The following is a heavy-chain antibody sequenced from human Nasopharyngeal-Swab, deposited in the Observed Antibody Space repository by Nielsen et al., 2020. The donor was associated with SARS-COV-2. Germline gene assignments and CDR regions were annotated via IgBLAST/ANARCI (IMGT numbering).Heavy chain of an antibody. D-gene: IGHD3-22*01. CDR2: INAGNGNT. CDR1: GYTFTSYA. V-gene: IGHV1-3*01. J-gene: IGHJ6*02. Sequence: ASVKVSCKASGYTFTSYAMHWVRQAPGQRLEWMGWINAGNGNTKYSQKFQGRVTMTRDTSTSTVYMELSSLRSEDTAVYYCAGPDGGSSGYYDYYYYGMDVWGQGTTVTVSS. CDR3: AGPDGGSSGYYDYYYYGMDV.